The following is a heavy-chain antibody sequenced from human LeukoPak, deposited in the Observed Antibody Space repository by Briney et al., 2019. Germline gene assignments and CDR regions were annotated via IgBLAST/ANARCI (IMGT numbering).Heavy chain of an antibody. J-gene: IGHJ3*02. V-gene: IGHV1-69*05. CDR1: GGTFSSYA. CDR3: ARWRNDYYDSSGYYNDAFDI. D-gene: IGHD3-22*01. CDR2: IIPIFGTA. Sequence: SVKVSCKASGGTFSSYAISWVRQAPGQGLEWMGRIIPIFGTANYAQKFQGRVTITTDESTSTAYMELSSLRSEDTAVYYCARWRNDYYDSSGYYNDAFDIWGQGTMVTVSS.